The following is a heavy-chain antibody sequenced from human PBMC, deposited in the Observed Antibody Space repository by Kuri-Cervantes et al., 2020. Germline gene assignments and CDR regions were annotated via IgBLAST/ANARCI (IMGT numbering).Heavy chain of an antibody. CDR1: GFTFSSYW. CDR3: ARDRRYYDSSGYYVGDGMDV. CDR2: INSDGSST. Sequence: GGSLRLSCAASGFTFSSYWMHWVRQAPGKGLVWVSRINSDGSSTSYADSVKGRFTISRDNAKNTLYLQMNSLRAEDTAVYYCARDRRYYDSSGYYVGDGMDVWGQGTTVTGAS. D-gene: IGHD3-22*01. V-gene: IGHV3-74*01. J-gene: IGHJ6*02.